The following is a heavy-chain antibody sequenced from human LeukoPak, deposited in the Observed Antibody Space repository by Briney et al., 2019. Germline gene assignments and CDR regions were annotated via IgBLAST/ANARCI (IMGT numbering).Heavy chain of an antibody. CDR2: INPSGGST. CDR1: GYTFTSYG. Sequence: ASVKVSCKASGYTFTSYGISWVRQAPGQGLEWMGIINPSGGSTSYAQKFQGRVTMTRDTSTSTVYMELSSLRSEDTAVYYCASGITGTHNAFDIWGQGTMVTVSS. D-gene: IGHD1-7*01. V-gene: IGHV1-46*01. J-gene: IGHJ3*02. CDR3: ASGITGTHNAFDI.